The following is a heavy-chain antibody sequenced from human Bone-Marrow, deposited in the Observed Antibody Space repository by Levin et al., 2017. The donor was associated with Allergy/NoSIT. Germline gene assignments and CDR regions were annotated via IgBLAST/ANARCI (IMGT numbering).Heavy chain of an antibody. V-gene: IGHV3-30-3*01. CDR1: GFTFSSYA. D-gene: IGHD3-16*01. CDR2: ISYDGSNK. CDR3: ARGGRGYYYYGMDV. Sequence: GGSLRLSCAASGFTFSSYAMHWVRQAPGKGLEWVAVISYDGSNKYYADSVKGRFTISRDNSKNTLYLQMNSLRAEDTAVYYCARGGRGYYYYGMDVWGQGTTVTVSS. J-gene: IGHJ6*02.